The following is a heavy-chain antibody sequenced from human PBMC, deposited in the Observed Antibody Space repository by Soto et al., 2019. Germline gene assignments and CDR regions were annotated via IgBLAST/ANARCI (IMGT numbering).Heavy chain of an antibody. D-gene: IGHD6-19*01. CDR1: GYTFTGYY. J-gene: IGHJ3*02. Sequence: QVQLVQSGAEVKKPGASVKVSCKASGYTFTGYYMHWVRQAPGQGLEWMGWINPNSGGTNYAQKFQGWVTMTRDTSISTAYMELSRLRSDDTAVYYCARARDIAVAGTWFGAFDIWGQGTMVTVSS. CDR2: INPNSGGT. CDR3: ARARDIAVAGTWFGAFDI. V-gene: IGHV1-2*04.